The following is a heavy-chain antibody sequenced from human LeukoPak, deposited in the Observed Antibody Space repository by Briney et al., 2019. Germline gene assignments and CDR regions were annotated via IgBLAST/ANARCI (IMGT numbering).Heavy chain of an antibody. CDR3: AKDRGSIAVAGIDY. D-gene: IGHD6-19*01. J-gene: IGHJ4*02. CDR2: ISGTVGST. CDR1: GFIFSSYA. Sequence: GGSLRLSCAASGFIFSSYAMSWVRQAPGKGLEWVSAISGTVGSTYHADSVKGRFTISRDNSKNTLYLQMNSLRAEDTAVYYCAKDRGSIAVAGIDYWGQGTLVTVSS. V-gene: IGHV3-23*01.